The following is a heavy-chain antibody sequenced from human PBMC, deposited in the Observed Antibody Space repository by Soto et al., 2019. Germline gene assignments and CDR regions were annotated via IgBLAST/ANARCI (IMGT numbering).Heavy chain of an antibody. CDR3: ARDYDFWSGYPSWFDP. V-gene: IGHV3-48*02. D-gene: IGHD3-3*01. J-gene: IGHJ5*02. CDR2: ISSSSSTI. CDR1: GFTFSSYS. Sequence: EVQLVESGGGLVQPGGSLRLSCAASGFTFSSYSMNWVRQAPGKGLEWVSYISSSSSTIYYADSVKGRFTISRDNAKNSLYLQMNSLRDEDTAVYYCARDYDFWSGYPSWFDPWGQGTLVTVSS.